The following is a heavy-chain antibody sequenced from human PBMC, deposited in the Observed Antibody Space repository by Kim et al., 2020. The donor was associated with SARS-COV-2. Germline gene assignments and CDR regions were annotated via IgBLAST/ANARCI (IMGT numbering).Heavy chain of an antibody. CDR3: AKDIGEQWLVNWFDP. V-gene: IGHV3-23*03. Sequence: DSVNGRFTISRDNSKNTLYLKMNSLRAEDTAVYYCAKDIGEQWLVNWFDPWGQGTLVTVSS. J-gene: IGHJ5*02. D-gene: IGHD6-19*01.